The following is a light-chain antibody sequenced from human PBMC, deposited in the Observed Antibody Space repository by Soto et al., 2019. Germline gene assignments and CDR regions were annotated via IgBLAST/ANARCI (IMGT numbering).Light chain of an antibody. J-gene: IGKJ4*01. CDR3: QQYGISPLT. V-gene: IGKV3-20*01. CDR1: KSVSSSY. Sequence: EIVLTQSPGTLSLSPGERATLSCRASKSVSSSYLAWYQQKPGQAPRLLIYGASSRATGIPDRFSGSGSGPDFTLTISRLEPNDFAVYYCQQYGISPLTFGGGTKVEIK. CDR2: GAS.